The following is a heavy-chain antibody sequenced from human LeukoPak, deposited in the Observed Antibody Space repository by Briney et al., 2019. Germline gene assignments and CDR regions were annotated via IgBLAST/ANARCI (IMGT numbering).Heavy chain of an antibody. D-gene: IGHD2-21*02. Sequence: GGSLRLSCAASGFTFSSYSMNWVRQAPGKGLEWVSSISSSSSYIYYADSVKGRFTISRDNAKNSLYLQMNSLRAEDTAVYYCARAATQYCGGDCYLKYWGQGILVTVSS. CDR2: ISSSSSYI. CDR3: ARAATQYCGGDCYLKY. J-gene: IGHJ4*02. CDR1: GFTFSSYS. V-gene: IGHV3-21*01.